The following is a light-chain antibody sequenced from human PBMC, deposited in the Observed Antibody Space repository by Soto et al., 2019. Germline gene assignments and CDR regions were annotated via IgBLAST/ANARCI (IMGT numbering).Light chain of an antibody. CDR3: SSYTSSTFYV. V-gene: IGLV2-14*01. CDR2: EVS. J-gene: IGLJ1*01. CDR1: SSDVGGYNY. Sequence: QSALTQPASVSGSPGQSITISCTGTSSDVGGYNYVSWYQQHPGKAPKLMIYEVSNRPSGVSNRFSGSKSGNTASLTISGLQAEDEAEYYCSSYTSSTFYVFGTGTKVTVL.